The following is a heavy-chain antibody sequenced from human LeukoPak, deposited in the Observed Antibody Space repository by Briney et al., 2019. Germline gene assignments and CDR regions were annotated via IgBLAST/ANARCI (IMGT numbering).Heavy chain of an antibody. D-gene: IGHD1-26*01. CDR2: IYHTGST. J-gene: IGHJ4*02. CDR1: GGSITTNNKW. V-gene: IGHV4-4*02. CDR3: ARGLAWALDS. Sequence: SETLSLTCAVSGGSITTNNKWWSWVRRPPGEGLEWIGEIYHTGSTNFNPSLRSRVTISIDKSKSQISLNLSSVTAADTAVYYCARGLAWALDSWGQGSQVTVSS.